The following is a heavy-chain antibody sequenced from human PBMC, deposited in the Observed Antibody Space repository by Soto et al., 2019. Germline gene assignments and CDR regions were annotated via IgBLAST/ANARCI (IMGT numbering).Heavy chain of an antibody. CDR2: ISAYNGNT. Sequence: ASVKVSCKASGCTFTSYGISWVRQAPGQGLEWMGWISAYNGNTNYAQKLQGRVTMTTDTSTSTAYMELRSLRSDDTAVYYCARNPAAGSYFDYWGQGTLVTVSS. V-gene: IGHV1-18*01. CDR3: ARNPAAGSYFDY. CDR1: GCTFTSYG. J-gene: IGHJ4*02. D-gene: IGHD6-13*01.